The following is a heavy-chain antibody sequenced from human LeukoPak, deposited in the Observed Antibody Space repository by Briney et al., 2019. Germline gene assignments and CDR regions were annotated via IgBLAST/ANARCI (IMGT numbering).Heavy chain of an antibody. D-gene: IGHD6-6*01. V-gene: IGHV3-33*01. J-gene: IGHJ3*01. CDR2: IWYDGSNK. CDR3: ARDWQGLDL. CDR1: GFTFRSYG. Sequence: GSHTLSCAASGFTFRSYGMHWVRQAPGKGLEWVAVIWYDGSNKYYADSVKGRFTISRDNSKNTLYLQMNSLRAEDTAVYYSARDWQGLDLWGPGTMVTVSS.